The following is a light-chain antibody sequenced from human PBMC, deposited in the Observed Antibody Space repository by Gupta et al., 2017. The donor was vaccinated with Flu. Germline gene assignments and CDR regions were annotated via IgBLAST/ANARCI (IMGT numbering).Light chain of an antibody. Sequence: QSALTQPRSVSGSPGQSVTISCTGTNSDAGGDTYVSWYQHLPGKAPKVLIYDVTNRPSGVPDRFSGSKSGNTASLTISGLQAEDEADYYCCSYGGSYDVLFGGGTKLTVL. CDR3: CSYGGSYDVL. V-gene: IGLV2-11*01. CDR1: NSDAGGDTY. J-gene: IGLJ2*01. CDR2: DVT.